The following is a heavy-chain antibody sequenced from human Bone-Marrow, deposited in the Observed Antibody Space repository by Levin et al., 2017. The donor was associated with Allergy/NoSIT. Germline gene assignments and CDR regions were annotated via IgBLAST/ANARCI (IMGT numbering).Heavy chain of an antibody. D-gene: IGHD1-1*01. Sequence: GASVKVSCKASGYTFTGYYIHWVRQAPGQGLEWMGWINTNSGNTHFSQKFQGRVTMTRDTSISTAYMELTSLTSDDPAVFYCARDRQPGTTGWGWFAPWGQGTLVTVSS. CDR1: GYTFTGYY. CDR2: INTNSGNT. V-gene: IGHV1-2*02. J-gene: IGHJ5*02. CDR3: ARDRQPGTTGWGWFAP.